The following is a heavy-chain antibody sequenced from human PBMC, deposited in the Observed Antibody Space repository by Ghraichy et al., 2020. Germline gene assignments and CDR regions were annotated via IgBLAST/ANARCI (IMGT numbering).Heavy chain of an antibody. D-gene: IGHD2-2*01. J-gene: IGHJ6*02. CDR2: IYYSGST. V-gene: IGHV4-59*01. CDR3: ARAGDQLEYYYYYGMDV. Sequence: SETLSLTCTVSGGSISSYYWSWIRQPPGKGLEWMGDIYYSGSTNYNPSLKSRVTISVDTSKNQFSLKLSSVTAADTAVYYCARAGDQLEYYYYYGMDVWGQGTTVTVSS. CDR1: GGSISSYY.